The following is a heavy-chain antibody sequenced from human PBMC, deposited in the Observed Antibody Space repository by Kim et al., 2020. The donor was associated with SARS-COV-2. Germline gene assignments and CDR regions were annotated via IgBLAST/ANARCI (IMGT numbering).Heavy chain of an antibody. CDR3: VKDRAVVGQWLAGACDY. CDR1: GFTFSNYA. CDR2: ISGSGGSA. J-gene: IGHJ4*02. D-gene: IGHD6-19*01. Sequence: GGSLRLSCAASGFTFSNYAMSWVRQAPGKGLEWVSAISGSGGSAYYADSVKGRFTISRDNSKNTLYLQMNSLRAEDTAVYYCVKDRAVVGQWLAGACDYWGQGTLVTVPS. V-gene: IGHV3-23*01.